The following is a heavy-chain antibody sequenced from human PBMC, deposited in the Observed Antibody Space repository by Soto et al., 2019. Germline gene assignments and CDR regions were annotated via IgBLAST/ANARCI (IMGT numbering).Heavy chain of an antibody. CDR1: GFTFSSYA. CDR2: ISYDGSNK. CDR3: ARAKQWLTLVNFDY. J-gene: IGHJ4*02. D-gene: IGHD6-19*01. V-gene: IGHV3-30-3*01. Sequence: PGGSLRLSWAASGFTFSSYAMHWVRQAPGKGLEWVAVISYDGSNKYYADSVKGRFTISRDNSKNTLYLQMNSLRAEDTAVYYCARAKQWLTLVNFDYWGQGTLVTVSS.